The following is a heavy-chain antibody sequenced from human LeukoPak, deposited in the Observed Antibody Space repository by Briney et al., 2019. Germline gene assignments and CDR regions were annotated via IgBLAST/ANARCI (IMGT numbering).Heavy chain of an antibody. CDR2: ISSNGGST. CDR3: ARAPIAARWVYFDY. D-gene: IGHD6-6*01. V-gene: IGHV3-64*04. J-gene: IGHJ4*02. Sequence: GGSLRLSCSASGFTFSSYAMHWVRQAPGKGLEYVSAISSNGGSTYYADSVKGRFTISRDNAKNSLYLQMNSLRAEDTAVYYCARAPIAARWVYFDYWGQGTLVTVSS. CDR1: GFTFSSYA.